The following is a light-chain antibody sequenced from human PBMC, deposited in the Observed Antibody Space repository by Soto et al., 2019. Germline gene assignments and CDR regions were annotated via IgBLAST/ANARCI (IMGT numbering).Light chain of an antibody. CDR2: FAS. Sequence: DMRMTEAPGGRCVTIENRVTITCRASQTIRNYLNWYQQKPGKATKLLIDFASSLQSGVPSRFSGSGSGTDFPITTTSLQPPALQTYYSQQPYNNPPTFGAGTKVDIK. CDR3: QQPYNNPPT. V-gene: IGKV1-39*01. CDR1: QTIRNY. J-gene: IGKJ4*01.